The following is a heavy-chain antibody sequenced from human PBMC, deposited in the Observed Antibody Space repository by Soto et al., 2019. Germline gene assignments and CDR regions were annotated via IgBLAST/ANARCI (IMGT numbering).Heavy chain of an antibody. CDR1: GGSVSSGDYY. D-gene: IGHD3-16*02. CDR3: ARGRSRPGY. CDR2: VYYTGST. V-gene: IGHV4-61*08. J-gene: IGHJ4*02. Sequence: QVQLQESGPGLVKPSETLSLTCTVSGGSVSSGDYYWNWIRQPPGKGLEWIGCVYYTGSTTYNPPLKSRVTISIDTSKNQFSLKLTSVTAADTAVYYCARGRSRPGYWGQGTLVTVSS.